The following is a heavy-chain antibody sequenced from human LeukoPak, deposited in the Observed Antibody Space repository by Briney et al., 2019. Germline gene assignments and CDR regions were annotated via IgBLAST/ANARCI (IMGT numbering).Heavy chain of an antibody. J-gene: IGHJ4*02. CDR2: ISSSGSYT. CDR1: GFTFSNYA. Sequence: PGGSLRLSCAASGFTFSNYAMSWVRQAPGKGLEWVSSISSSGSYTYYADSVKGRFTISRDNSRNTLSLQLNSLRAEDTALYYCAKYGGSFRTFDYWGQGTLVTVSS. V-gene: IGHV3-23*01. CDR3: AKYGGSFRTFDY. D-gene: IGHD1-26*01.